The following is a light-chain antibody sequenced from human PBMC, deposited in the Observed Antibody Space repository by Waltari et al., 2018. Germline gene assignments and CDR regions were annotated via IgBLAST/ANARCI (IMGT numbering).Light chain of an antibody. J-gene: IGKJ4*01. CDR3: QQYTSFTLT. CDR1: QSISTW. Sequence: DIQMTQSPSTLSASVGDRVTITCRASQSISTWLAWYQQKPGKAPKLLIYKASDLESGVPSRFSGSGSVTEFTLTISSLQPDDSATYYCQQYTSFTLTFGGGTKVEIK. V-gene: IGKV1-5*03. CDR2: KAS.